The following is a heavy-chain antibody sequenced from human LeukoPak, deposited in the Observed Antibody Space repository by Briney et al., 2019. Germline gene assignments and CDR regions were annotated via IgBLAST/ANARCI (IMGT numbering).Heavy chain of an antibody. CDR1: GFTVSSYW. J-gene: IGHJ6*02. CDR2: IKSDGRTT. CDR3: ARDRMTTYGMDV. Sequence: GGSLRLSCAASGFTVSSYWMHWVRQAPRKGLVWVSRIKSDGRTTTYADSVKGRFTISRDNAKNTLYLQMDSLRVEDTAVYYCARDRMTTYGMDVWGQGTTVTVSS. D-gene: IGHD4-17*01. V-gene: IGHV3-74*01.